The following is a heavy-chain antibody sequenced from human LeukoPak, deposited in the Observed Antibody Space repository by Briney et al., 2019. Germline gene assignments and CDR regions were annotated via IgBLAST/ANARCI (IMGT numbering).Heavy chain of an antibody. CDR1: GGSISSGSYY. CDR3: ARGEPLGYCSTTSCPYYFDS. Sequence: ASQTLSLTCTVSGGSISSGSYYWSWIRQPAGKGLEWIGRIYTSGSTNYNPSLKSRVTISVDTSKNQFSLKMYSVTAADTAVYYCARGEPLGYCSTTSCPYYFDSWGQGTLVIVSS. J-gene: IGHJ4*02. V-gene: IGHV4-61*02. CDR2: IYTSGST. D-gene: IGHD2-2*01.